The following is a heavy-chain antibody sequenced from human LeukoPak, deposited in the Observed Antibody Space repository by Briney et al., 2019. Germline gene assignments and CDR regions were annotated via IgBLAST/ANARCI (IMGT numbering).Heavy chain of an antibody. CDR3: AAHHPRNTVDF. V-gene: IGHV4-59*08. CDR1: GGSISSYY. D-gene: IGHD2/OR15-2a*01. J-gene: IGHJ4*02. Sequence: SETLSLTCTVSGGSISSYYWSWVRQPPGKGLEWIAYISDIGSINYNPSLKSRVTISLNTSKNQFSLKLSSVTAADTAVYYCAAHHPRNTVDFWGQGTLVTVSS. CDR2: ISDIGSI.